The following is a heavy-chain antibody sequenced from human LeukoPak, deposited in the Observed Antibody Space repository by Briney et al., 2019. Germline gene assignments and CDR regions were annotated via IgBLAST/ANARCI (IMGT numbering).Heavy chain of an antibody. CDR2: IWYDGSNK. D-gene: IGHD3-10*01. Sequence: GRSLRLSCAASGFTFSSYGMHWVRQAPGKGLEWAAVIWYDGSNKYYADSVKGRFTISRDNSKNTLYLQMNSLRAEDTAVYYCAKASGSYYHHHFDYWGQGTLVTVSS. CDR1: GFTFSSYG. CDR3: AKASGSYYHHHFDY. V-gene: IGHV3-33*06. J-gene: IGHJ4*02.